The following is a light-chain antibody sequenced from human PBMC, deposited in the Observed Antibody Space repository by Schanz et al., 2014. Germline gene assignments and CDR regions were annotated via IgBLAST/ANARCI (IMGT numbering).Light chain of an antibody. J-gene: IGLJ3*02. Sequence: QSVLTQPRSVSGSPGQSVTISCTGTSSDVGGYNYVSWYQLHPGKAPKLMIYDVSKRPSGVPDRFSGSKSGNTASLTISGLQAEDEADYYCSSYTSSTTLVFGGGTKLTVL. V-gene: IGLV2-11*01. CDR3: SSYTSSTTLV. CDR1: SSDVGGYNY. CDR2: DVS.